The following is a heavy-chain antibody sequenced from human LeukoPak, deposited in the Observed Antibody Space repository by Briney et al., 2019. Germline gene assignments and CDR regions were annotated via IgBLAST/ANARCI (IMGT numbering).Heavy chain of an antibody. CDR2: ISWNSGSI. CDR3: ARGPAYYYDSSGYTDY. D-gene: IGHD3-22*01. Sequence: HAGGSLRLSCAASGFTFDDYAMHWVRQAPGKGLEWVSGISWNSGSIGYADSVKGRFTISRDNAKNSLYLQMNSLRAEDTAVYYCARGPAYYYDSSGYTDYWGQGTLVTVSS. CDR1: GFTFDDYA. V-gene: IGHV3-9*01. J-gene: IGHJ4*02.